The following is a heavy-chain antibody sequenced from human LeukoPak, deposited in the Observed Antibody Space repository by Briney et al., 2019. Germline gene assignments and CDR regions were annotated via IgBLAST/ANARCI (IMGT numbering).Heavy chain of an antibody. CDR3: ARVIHAWHYFDY. Sequence: SETLSLTCTVSGGSIGSRSHYWSWIRQPAGKGLEWIGRIDTSGSTNYNPSLKSRVTISVDPSENQFSLRLSSVTAADTAVYYCARVIHAWHYFDYWGQGILVTVSS. CDR1: GGSIGSRSHY. CDR2: IDTSGST. J-gene: IGHJ4*02. D-gene: IGHD2-2*01. V-gene: IGHV4-61*02.